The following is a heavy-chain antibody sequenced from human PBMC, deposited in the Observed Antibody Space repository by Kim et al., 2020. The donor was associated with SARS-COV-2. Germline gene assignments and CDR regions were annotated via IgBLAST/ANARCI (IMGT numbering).Heavy chain of an antibody. CDR1: GFTVSSNY. CDR3: ARPMVRGAAYGRDV. J-gene: IGHJ6*02. CDR2: IYSGGST. D-gene: IGHD3-10*01. V-gene: IGHV3-66*01. Sequence: GGSLRLSCAASGFTVSSNYMSWVRQAPGKGLEWVSVIYSGGSTYYADSVKGRFTISRDNSKNTLYLQMNSLRAEDTAVYYCARPMVRGAAYGRDVWGQGTTVTVSS.